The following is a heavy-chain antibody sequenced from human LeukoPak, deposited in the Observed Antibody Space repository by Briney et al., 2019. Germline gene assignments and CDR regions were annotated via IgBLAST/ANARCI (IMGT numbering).Heavy chain of an antibody. Sequence: SETLSLTCTVSGGSISSYYWSWIRQPPGKGLEWIGYIYYSGSTNYNPSLKSRVTISVDTSKNQFSLKLSSVTAADTAVYYCARVLSYGDYPYYFDYWGQGTLVTVSS. J-gene: IGHJ4*02. CDR1: GGSISSYY. D-gene: IGHD4-17*01. V-gene: IGHV4-59*01. CDR2: IYYSGST. CDR3: ARVLSYGDYPYYFDY.